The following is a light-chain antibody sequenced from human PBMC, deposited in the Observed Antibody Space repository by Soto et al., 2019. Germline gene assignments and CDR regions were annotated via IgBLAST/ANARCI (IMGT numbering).Light chain of an antibody. Sequence: DIQMTQSPSTLSASVGDRVTITFRASQSISSWLAWYQQKPGKAPKVLIYRASSLESGVPSRFSGSGSGTDFTLTINSLQPEDFATYYCQQTYSTPPTFGQGTRLEIK. J-gene: IGKJ5*01. CDR3: QQTYSTPPT. CDR2: RAS. V-gene: IGKV1-39*01. CDR1: QSISSW.